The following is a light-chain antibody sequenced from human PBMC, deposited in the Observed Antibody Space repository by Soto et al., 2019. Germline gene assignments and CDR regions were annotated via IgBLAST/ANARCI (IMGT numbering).Light chain of an antibody. CDR3: HQYNSWPPGT. J-gene: IGKJ2*01. CDR2: DAS. V-gene: IGKV3-15*01. Sequence: EIVLTQSPAILSVSPGERATLSCRASQSISRSLAWYQQKPGQAPRLLISDASTRATGIPARFSGSGSGTEFTLTISSLHSEDFALYYCHQYNSWPPGTFGQGTKVDIK. CDR1: QSISRS.